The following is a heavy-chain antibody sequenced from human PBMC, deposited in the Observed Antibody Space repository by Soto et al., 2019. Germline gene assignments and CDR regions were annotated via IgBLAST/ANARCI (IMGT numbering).Heavy chain of an antibody. CDR3: ARLEGLATISYYFDF. D-gene: IGHD3-9*01. CDR1: DDSINSDKYY. CDR2: IYYRGHA. J-gene: IGHJ4*02. V-gene: IGHV4-39*01. Sequence: QLQLQESGPGLVKPSETLSLTCSVSDDSINSDKYYWGWIRQPPGKGLAWIGSIYYRGHAYYNPSLQTRFTISLDKSKSQFSLKLNSVTAADSAVYFCARLEGLATISYYFDFWGPGALVTVSS.